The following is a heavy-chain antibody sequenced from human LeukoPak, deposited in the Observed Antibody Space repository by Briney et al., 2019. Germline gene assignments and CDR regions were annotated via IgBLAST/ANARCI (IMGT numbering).Heavy chain of an antibody. CDR1: GFTFSSYS. CDR2: ISSSSSYI. D-gene: IGHD3-10*01. Sequence: GGSLTLSCAASGFTFSSYSMNWVRQAPGEGLEWVSSISSSSSYIYYADSVKGRFTISRDNAKNSLYLQMNSLRAEDTAVYYCARGGYGSGPLDYWGQGTLVTVSS. V-gene: IGHV3-21*04. CDR3: ARGGYGSGPLDY. J-gene: IGHJ4*02.